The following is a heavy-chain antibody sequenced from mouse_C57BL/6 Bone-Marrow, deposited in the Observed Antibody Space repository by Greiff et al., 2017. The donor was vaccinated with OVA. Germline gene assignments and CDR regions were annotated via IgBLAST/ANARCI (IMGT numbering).Heavy chain of an antibody. CDR2: IDPENGDT. CDR1: GFNIKDDY. J-gene: IGHJ2*01. V-gene: IGHV14-4*01. CDR3: TTYRY. Sequence: EVKLVESGAELVRPGASVKLSCTASGFNIKDDYMHWVKERPEQGLEWIGWIDPENGDTEYASKFQGKATITADTSSKTVYLHLSSLTSADAAVYYCTTYRYWGQGTTLTVSA.